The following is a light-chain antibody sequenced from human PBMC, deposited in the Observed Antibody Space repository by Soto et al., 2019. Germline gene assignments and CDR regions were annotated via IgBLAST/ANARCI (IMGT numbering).Light chain of an antibody. J-gene: IGKJ1*01. CDR2: DVS. CDR1: QSVDSNY. V-gene: IGKV3-11*01. CDR3: QQRSNWPRT. Sequence: EIVLTQSPATLSLSPGERATLSCRASQSVDSNYLAWYQQKPGQAPRLLIYDVSNRATGIPARFSGSGSGTDFTLTISSLEPEDFAVYYCQQRSNWPRTFGQGTKVDIK.